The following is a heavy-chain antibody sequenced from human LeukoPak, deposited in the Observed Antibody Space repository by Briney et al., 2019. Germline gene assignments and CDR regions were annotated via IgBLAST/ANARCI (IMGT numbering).Heavy chain of an antibody. V-gene: IGHV3-30-3*01. J-gene: IGHJ4*02. CDR2: ISYDGSNK. Sequence: GGSLRLSCAASGFTFSSYAMHWVRQAPGKGLEWVAVISYDGSNKYYADSVKGRFTISRDNSKNTLYLQMNSLRAEDTAVYYCARDPIVVVINRPWFDYWGQGTLVTVSS. CDR1: GFTFSSYA. CDR3: ARDPIVVVINRPWFDY. D-gene: IGHD3-22*01.